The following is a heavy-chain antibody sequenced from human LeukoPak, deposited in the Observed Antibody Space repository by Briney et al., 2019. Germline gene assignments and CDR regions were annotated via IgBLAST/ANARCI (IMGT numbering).Heavy chain of an antibody. J-gene: IGHJ4*02. D-gene: IGHD5-18*01. V-gene: IGHV3-15*01. Sequence: GGSLRLSCAASGFTFRGAGMSWVRQAPGKGLEWVGRIRSETDGGTTDYAAPVKGRFTISRDDSKSTVYLQMSSLKTEDTAVYFCAHRDTAMVRVDYWGQGTLVTVSS. CDR2: IRSETDGGTT. CDR1: GFTFRGAG. CDR3: AHRDTAMVRVDY.